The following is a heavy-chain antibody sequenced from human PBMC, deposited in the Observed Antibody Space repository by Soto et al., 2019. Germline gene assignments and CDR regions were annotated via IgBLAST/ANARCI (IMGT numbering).Heavy chain of an antibody. CDR3: ARDLGDMVRGPTYDY. Sequence: SETLSLTCAVSGGSISSSNWWSWVRQPPGKGLEWIGEIYHSGSTDYNPSLKSRVTISVDKSKNQFSLKLSSVTAADMAVYYCARDLGDMVRGPTYDYWGQGTLVTVS. CDR2: IYHSGST. D-gene: IGHD3-10*01. J-gene: IGHJ4*02. V-gene: IGHV4-4*02. CDR1: GGSISSSNW.